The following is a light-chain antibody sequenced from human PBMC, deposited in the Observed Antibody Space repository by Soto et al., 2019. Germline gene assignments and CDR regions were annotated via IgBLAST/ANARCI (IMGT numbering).Light chain of an antibody. CDR2: GAS. CDR1: QNIHTN. Sequence: EIVMARSPATLSVWKGGRATRSWRDGQNIHTNLAWYQQKPGQAPRLLFYGASTGATGLPARFSGSGSGTEFTHTINSLQAEYCAVYYCQQYYNGPRTFGEGTRLEIK. CDR3: QQYYNGPRT. J-gene: IGKJ5*01. V-gene: IGKV3-15*01.